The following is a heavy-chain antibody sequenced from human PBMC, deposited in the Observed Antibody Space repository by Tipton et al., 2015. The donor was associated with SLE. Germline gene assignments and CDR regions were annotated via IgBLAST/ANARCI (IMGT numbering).Heavy chain of an antibody. CDR2: IYYSGSS. J-gene: IGHJ4*02. CDR1: AGSFSGYY. Sequence: TLSLTCAVYAGSFSGYYWSWIRQPPGKGLEWVGYIYYSGSSNYNPSLKSRVTISVDTSKNQFSLKLNSVTAADTAVYYCATGAGWYGNWGQGILVTVSS. V-gene: IGHV4-59*01. CDR3: ATGAGWYGN. D-gene: IGHD6-19*01.